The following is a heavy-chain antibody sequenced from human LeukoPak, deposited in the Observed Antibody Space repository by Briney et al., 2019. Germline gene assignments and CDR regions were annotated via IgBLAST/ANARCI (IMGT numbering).Heavy chain of an antibody. CDR1: GYTLTELS. V-gene: IGHV1-24*01. CDR3: ARDGPLYVEMATTPLFDY. Sequence: ASVKVSCKVSGYTLTELSMHWVRQAPGKGLEWMGGFDPEDGETIYAQKLQGRVTMTTDTSTSTAYMELRSLRSDDTAVYYCARDGPLYVEMATTPLFDYWGQGTLVTVSS. D-gene: IGHD5-24*01. CDR2: FDPEDGET. J-gene: IGHJ4*02.